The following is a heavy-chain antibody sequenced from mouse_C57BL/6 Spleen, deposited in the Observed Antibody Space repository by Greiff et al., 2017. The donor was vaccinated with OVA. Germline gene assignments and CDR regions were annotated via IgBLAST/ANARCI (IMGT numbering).Heavy chain of an antibody. CDR1: GYTFTSYW. CDR2: LDPSDSYT. Sequence: VQLQQPGAELVMPGASVKLSCKASGYTFTSYWMHWVKQRPGQGLEWIGELDPSDSYTNYNQKFKGKSTLTVDKSSSTAYMQLSSLTSEDSAVYDCARWEDYYGSSFAYWGQGTLVTVSA. V-gene: IGHV1-69*01. CDR3: ARWEDYYGSSFAY. D-gene: IGHD1-1*01. J-gene: IGHJ3*01.